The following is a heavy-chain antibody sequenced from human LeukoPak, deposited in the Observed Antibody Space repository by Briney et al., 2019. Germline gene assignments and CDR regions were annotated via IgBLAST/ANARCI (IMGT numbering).Heavy chain of an antibody. CDR3: ARYDGSGSYRYY. CDR1: GFTFSSYG. CDR2: ISYDGSNK. D-gene: IGHD3-10*01. V-gene: IGHV3-30*03. Sequence: GGSLRLSCAASGFTFSSYGMHWVRQASGKGLEWVAVISYDGSNKYYADSVKGRFTISRDNAKITLYLQMNSLRAEDTAVYYCARYDGSGSYRYYWGQGTLVTVSS. J-gene: IGHJ4*02.